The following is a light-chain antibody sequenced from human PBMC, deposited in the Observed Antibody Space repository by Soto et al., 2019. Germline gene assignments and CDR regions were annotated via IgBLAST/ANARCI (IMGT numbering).Light chain of an antibody. V-gene: IGKV1-5*03. J-gene: IGKJ1*01. Sequence: DIQMTQSPSTLSASVGDRVTIACRASQNIKNWLAWYQQKPGKVPKLLIYTASTLESGVPSRFSGSGSGTEVTLTISSLQPDDFATYYCQLYNSYSRGTFGQGTKVEIK. CDR1: QNIKNW. CDR2: TAS. CDR3: QLYNSYSRGT.